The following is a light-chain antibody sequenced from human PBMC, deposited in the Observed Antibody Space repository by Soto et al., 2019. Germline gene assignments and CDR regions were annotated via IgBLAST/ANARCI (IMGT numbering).Light chain of an antibody. CDR1: QSVSTY. Sequence: DIQMTQSPSSLSASVGDRVTITCRASQSVSTYLNWYQQKPGKAPELLIYAAARLQSGVPSRFSGGGSGTDFTLTINSLQPEDFATYYCQQSFSSPRTFGQGTELQIK. V-gene: IGKV1-39*01. CDR2: AAA. J-gene: IGKJ2*01. CDR3: QQSFSSPRT.